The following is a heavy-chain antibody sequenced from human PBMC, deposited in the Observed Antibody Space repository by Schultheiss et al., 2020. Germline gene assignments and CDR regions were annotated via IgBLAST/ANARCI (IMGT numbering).Heavy chain of an antibody. Sequence: SETLSLTCAVYGGSFSGYYWSWIRQPPGKGLEWIGEINHSGSTNYNPSLKSRVTISVDTSKNQFSLKLCSVTAADTAVYYCARGLAVTRILHWGQGTLVTVSS. J-gene: IGHJ1*01. CDR2: INHSGST. CDR3: ARGLAVTRILH. D-gene: IGHD2-21*02. CDR1: GGSFSGYY. V-gene: IGHV4-34*01.